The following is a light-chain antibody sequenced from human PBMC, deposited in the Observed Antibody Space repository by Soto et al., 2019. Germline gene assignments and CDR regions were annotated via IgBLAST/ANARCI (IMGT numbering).Light chain of an antibody. CDR2: EVD. CDR3: SSYAGGSALL. CDR1: SSDVGTYDL. J-gene: IGLJ2*01. Sequence: QLVLTQPASLSGSPGQSVTISCTGTSSDVGTYDLVSWYQQHPGKGPKLLIFEVDERPSGISSRFSGSKSDNTAFLTISGLQPEDEASYYCSSYAGGSALLFGGGTKLTVL. V-gene: IGLV2-23*02.